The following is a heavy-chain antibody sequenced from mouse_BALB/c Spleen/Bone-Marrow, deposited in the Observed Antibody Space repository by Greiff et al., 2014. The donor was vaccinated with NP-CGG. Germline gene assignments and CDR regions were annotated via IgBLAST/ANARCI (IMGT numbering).Heavy chain of an antibody. Sequence: EVKLVESGGDLVRPGGSLKLSCAASGFTFSSYDMSWVRQTPDKRLEWVATIGSGGSYTYYPDSVKGRFTISRDNAKNTLYLQMSSLKSEDTAMYYCSRRSYDYDGAWFAYWGQGTLVTVSA. CDR3: SRRSYDYDGAWFAY. V-gene: IGHV5-6*02. J-gene: IGHJ3*01. CDR2: IGSGGSYT. D-gene: IGHD2-4*01. CDR1: GFTFSSYD.